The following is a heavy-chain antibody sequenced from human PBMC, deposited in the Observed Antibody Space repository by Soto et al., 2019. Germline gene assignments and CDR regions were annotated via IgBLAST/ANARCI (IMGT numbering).Heavy chain of an antibody. CDR2: MNPNSGNT. V-gene: IGHV1-8*01. CDR1: GYTFTSYD. D-gene: IGHD5-18*01. CDR3: AREEVDTAMAPYYYYYGMDV. J-gene: IGHJ6*02. Sequence: EASVKVSCKASGYTFTSYDINWVRQATGQGLEWMGWMNPNSGNTGYAQKFQGRVTMTRNTSISTAYMELSSLRSEDTAVYYCAREEVDTAMAPYYYYYGMDVWGQGTTVTVSS.